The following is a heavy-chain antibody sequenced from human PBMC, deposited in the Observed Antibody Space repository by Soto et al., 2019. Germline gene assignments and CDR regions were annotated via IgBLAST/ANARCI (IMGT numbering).Heavy chain of an antibody. Sequence: PGGSLRLSCVASGFSLSSHAVSWVRQTPEKGLEWVSSISDSGATSSYADFVKGRFTVSRDNSRNTLYLQMDSLRVEDTAVYYCAKVKYYNVSGGNPPVGYWGQGTVVTVSS. J-gene: IGHJ4*02. D-gene: IGHD2-15*01. CDR3: AKVKYYNVSGGNPPVGY. CDR1: GFSLSSHA. CDR2: ISDSGATS. V-gene: IGHV3-23*01.